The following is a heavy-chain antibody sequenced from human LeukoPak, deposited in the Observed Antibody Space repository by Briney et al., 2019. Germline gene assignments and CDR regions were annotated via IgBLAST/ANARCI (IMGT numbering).Heavy chain of an antibody. CDR1: GGSISSSNW. D-gene: IGHD2-21*02. CDR3: ARGAGAYCGGDCCPKSFYYYMDV. J-gene: IGHJ6*03. V-gene: IGHV4-4*02. Sequence: SETLSLTCAVSGGSISSSNWWSWVRQPPGKGLEWIGEIYHSGSTNYNPSLKSRVTMSVDTSKNQFSLKLSSVTAADTAVYYCARGAGAYCGGDCCPKSFYYYMDVWGKGTTVTISS. CDR2: IYHSGST.